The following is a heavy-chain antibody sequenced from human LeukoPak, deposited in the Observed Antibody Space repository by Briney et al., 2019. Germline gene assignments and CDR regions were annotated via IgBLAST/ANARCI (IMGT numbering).Heavy chain of an antibody. CDR3: ATVAGYFDY. D-gene: IGHD2-21*01. V-gene: IGHV3-30*02. Sequence: GGSLRLSCAASGITFSSYGMHWVRQAPGKGLEWVAFIRYDGSNKYYADSVKGRFTISRDNSKNTLYLQMSSLRADDTAVYFCATVAGYFDYWGQGTLVTVSS. CDR2: IRYDGSNK. CDR1: GITFSSYG. J-gene: IGHJ4*02.